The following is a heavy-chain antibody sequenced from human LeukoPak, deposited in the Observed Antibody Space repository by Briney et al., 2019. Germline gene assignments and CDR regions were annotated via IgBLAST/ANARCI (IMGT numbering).Heavy chain of an antibody. V-gene: IGHV1-2*02. Sequence: GASETVSPTGSVYTFTLYYIHWGRHAPGQGRERRGWINTNSGGTNTAHSFYGRVTITRDTASTTDPMYLRRLRSDDTAVYYCARGDCSVSGCHGRNWFDPWGQGTLVTVSS. CDR2: INTNSGGT. CDR1: VYTFTLYY. D-gene: IGHD2-15*01. CDR3: ARGDCSVSGCHGRNWFDP. J-gene: IGHJ5*02.